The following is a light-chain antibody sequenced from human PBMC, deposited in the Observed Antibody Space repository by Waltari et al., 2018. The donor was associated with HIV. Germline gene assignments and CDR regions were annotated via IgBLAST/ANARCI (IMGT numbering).Light chain of an antibody. J-gene: IGLJ2*01. CDR1: RSDVGRYDC. V-gene: IGLV2-8*01. CDR2: DVN. Sequence: QSALTQPPSASGSLGQSVTISCTGSRSDVGRYDCVSWYQQHPGKAPQLLIFDVNKRPSGVPDRFSGSKSGNTASLTVSGLQAEDEAEYSCSSYAGINPVIFGGGTTLTVL. CDR3: SSYAGINPVI.